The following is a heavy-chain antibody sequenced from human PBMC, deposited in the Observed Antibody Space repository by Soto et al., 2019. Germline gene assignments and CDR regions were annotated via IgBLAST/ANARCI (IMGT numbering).Heavy chain of an antibody. D-gene: IGHD6-13*01. Sequence: GGSLRLACAASGFTFDDYAMHWVRQAPGKGLEWVSGISWNSGSVGYADSVKGRFTISRDNAKNSLYLQMNSLRAEDTALYYCAKDGPSSSWAYYVMDVWGQGTTVTVSS. CDR2: ISWNSGSV. CDR3: AKDGPSSSWAYYVMDV. V-gene: IGHV3-9*01. J-gene: IGHJ6*02. CDR1: GFTFDDYA.